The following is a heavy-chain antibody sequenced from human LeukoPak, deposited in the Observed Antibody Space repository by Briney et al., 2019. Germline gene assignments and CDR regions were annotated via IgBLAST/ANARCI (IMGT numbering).Heavy chain of an antibody. CDR3: ARDPLWFGDNIHGEGLDY. V-gene: IGHV3-30*03. CDR2: ISYDGSNK. D-gene: IGHD3-10*01. CDR1: GFTFSSYG. J-gene: IGHJ4*02. Sequence: GRSLRLSCAASGFTFSSYGMHWVRQAPGKGLEWVAVISYDGSNKYYADSVKGRFTISRDNSKNTLYLQMNSLRAEDTAVYYCARDPLWFGDNIHGEGLDYWGQGTLVTVSS.